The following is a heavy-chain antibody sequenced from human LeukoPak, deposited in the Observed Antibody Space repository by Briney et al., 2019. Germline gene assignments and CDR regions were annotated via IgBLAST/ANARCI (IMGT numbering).Heavy chain of an antibody. V-gene: IGHV3-23*01. CDR2: ISGSGGST. CDR1: GFTFSSYA. Sequence: PGGSLRLSCAASGFTFSSYAMSWVRQAPGKGLEWVSAISGSGGSTYYADSVKGRFTISRDNSKNALYLQMNSLRAEDTAVYYCAKDWYGDYLGMDVWGQGTTVTVSS. D-gene: IGHD4-17*01. CDR3: AKDWYGDYLGMDV. J-gene: IGHJ6*02.